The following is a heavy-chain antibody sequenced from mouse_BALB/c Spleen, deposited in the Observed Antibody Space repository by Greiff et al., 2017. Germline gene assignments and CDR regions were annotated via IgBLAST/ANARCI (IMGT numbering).Heavy chain of an antibody. J-gene: IGHJ3*01. V-gene: IGHV1-15*01. Sequence: QVQLQQSGAELVRPGASVTLSCKASGYTFTDYEMHWVKQTPVHGLEWIGAIDPETGGTAYNQKFKGKATLTADTSSSTAYMQLSSLTSEDSAIYYCARRGFDWFAYWGQGTLVTVSA. CDR3: ARRGFDWFAY. CDR1: GYTFTDYE. CDR2: IDPETGGT.